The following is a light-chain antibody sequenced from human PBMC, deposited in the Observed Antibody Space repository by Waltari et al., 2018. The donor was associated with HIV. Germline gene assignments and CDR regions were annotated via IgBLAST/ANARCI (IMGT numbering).Light chain of an antibody. CDR3: SSNTTDNTWV. V-gene: IGLV2-14*01. J-gene: IGLJ3*02. CDR1: SSDINYFNS. CDR2: EVT. Sequence: QSVLTQPASVSGSPGQPISISCTGASSDINYFNSVSWYQQHTGKAPKLIIFEVTNRPSGVSGRLSGSKSGNPAFLTISGLQADDEADYYCSSNTTDNTWVFGGGTKVTV.